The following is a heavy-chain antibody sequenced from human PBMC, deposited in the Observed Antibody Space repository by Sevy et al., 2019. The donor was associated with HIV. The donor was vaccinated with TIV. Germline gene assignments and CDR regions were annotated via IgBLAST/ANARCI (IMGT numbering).Heavy chain of an antibody. V-gene: IGHV3-30*18. CDR1: GFIFTNDG. J-gene: IGHJ3*02. CDR2: ISHDGSLK. Sequence: GGSLRLSCAASGFIFTNDGMHWVRQAPGKGLEWVAVISHDGSLKYYADSVRGRVTISRDSSKNTVSLQMNSLRLEDTAVYYCAKASRATGSAFDIWGQGTMVTVSS. D-gene: IGHD2-15*01. CDR3: AKASRATGSAFDI.